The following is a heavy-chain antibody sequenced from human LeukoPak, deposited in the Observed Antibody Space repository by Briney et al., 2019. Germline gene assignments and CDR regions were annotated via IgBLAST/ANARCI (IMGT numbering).Heavy chain of an antibody. V-gene: IGHV4-39*07. Sequence: TSETLSLTCTVSGDSIGSSSYFWDWIRQPPGKGLEWIGSIYYGGSTNYNPSLKSRVTISVDTSKNQFSLKLSSVTAADTAVYYCARGRGIQLWLSFDYWGQGTLVTVSS. CDR3: ARGRGIQLWLSFDY. J-gene: IGHJ4*02. CDR2: IYYGGST. D-gene: IGHD5-18*01. CDR1: GDSIGSSSYF.